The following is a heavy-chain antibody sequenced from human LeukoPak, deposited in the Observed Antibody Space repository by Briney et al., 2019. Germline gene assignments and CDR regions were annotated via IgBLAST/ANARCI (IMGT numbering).Heavy chain of an antibody. Sequence: SETLSLTCAVSGGSITNNHYYWGWIRQPPGKGLQWIGSINQSGNTHYNASLRSRVTISADTSKNQFTLELTSVTAADTAVYYCARARDDSSGYFDYWGQGTLVTVSS. CDR2: INQSGNT. J-gene: IGHJ4*02. V-gene: IGHV4-39*02. D-gene: IGHD3-22*01. CDR1: GGSITNNHYY. CDR3: ARARDDSSGYFDY.